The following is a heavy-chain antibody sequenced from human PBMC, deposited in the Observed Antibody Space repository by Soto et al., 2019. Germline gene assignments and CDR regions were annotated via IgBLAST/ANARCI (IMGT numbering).Heavy chain of an antibody. CDR1: GFSFSSYW. J-gene: IGHJ4*02. D-gene: IGHD6-19*01. CDR2: IKQDGSEK. Sequence: EVQLVESGGGLVQPGGSLRLSCAASGFSFSSYWMSWVRQAPGKGLEWVANIKQDGSEKYYVDSVKGRFTISRDNAKNSLYLQMNSLRAEDTAVYYCAGGFSGWRATEYYFDYWGQGTLVTVSS. CDR3: AGGFSGWRATEYYFDY. V-gene: IGHV3-7*03.